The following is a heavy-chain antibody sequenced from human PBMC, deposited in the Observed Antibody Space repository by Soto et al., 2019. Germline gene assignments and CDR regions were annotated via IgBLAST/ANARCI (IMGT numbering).Heavy chain of an antibody. CDR3: AREGLYGSIQDNTFDI. CDR2: MNPNSGNT. V-gene: IGHV1-8*01. D-gene: IGHD6-19*01. CDR1: GYTFNRHD. Sequence: QVQLVQSGAEVKRSGASVRISCKASGYTFNRHDINWVRQATGQGPEGVGWMNPNSGNTGYAQKFQGRVTMTRDSSITTAYMGLSSLTSEDTAIYYCAREGLYGSIQDNTFDIWGQGTMVSVSS. J-gene: IGHJ3*02.